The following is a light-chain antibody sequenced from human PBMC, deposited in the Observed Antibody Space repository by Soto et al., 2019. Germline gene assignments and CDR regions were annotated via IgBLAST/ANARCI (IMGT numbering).Light chain of an antibody. CDR1: SSNIGGNS. CDR2: DDN. V-gene: IGLV1-51*01. Sequence: QSVLTQPPSVSAAPGQKVTISCSGSSSNIGGNSVSWYQQLPGTAPKLLIYDDNKRPSGIPDRFSGSKSGTSATLGITGFQTGEEANYYCGSWDSSLGAYVFGPGTKLTVL. CDR3: GSWDSSLGAYV. J-gene: IGLJ1*01.